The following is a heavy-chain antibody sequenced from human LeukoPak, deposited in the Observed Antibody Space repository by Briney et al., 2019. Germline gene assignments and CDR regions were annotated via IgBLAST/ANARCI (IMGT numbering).Heavy chain of an antibody. J-gene: IGHJ3*02. D-gene: IGHD1-26*01. CDR2: IYPGDSDT. CDR3: ARHQFRGSLDAFDI. Sequence: GESLKISCKGSGYSFTNYWIAWVRQVPGKGLEWMGIIYPGDSDTRYSPSFQGQVTISADKSISTAYLQWSSLKASDTAMYYCARHQFRGSLDAFDIWGQGTMVTVSS. CDR1: GYSFTNYW. V-gene: IGHV5-51*01.